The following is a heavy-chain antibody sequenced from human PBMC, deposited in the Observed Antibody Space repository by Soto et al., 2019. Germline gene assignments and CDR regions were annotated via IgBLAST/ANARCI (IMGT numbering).Heavy chain of an antibody. CDR1: GFSLGRYA. J-gene: IGHJ4*02. Sequence: EVQLLESGGALVQPGGSLRLSCEASGFSLGRYAMSWVRQAPGKGLEWISVISASGSSVSYADSVKGRFTISKDNSENTLSLQVNSLRVEDTAVYYCAKDYYYDSTGLFFDSWGQGTLVTVSS. CDR3: AKDYYYDSTGLFFDS. CDR2: ISASGSSV. D-gene: IGHD3-22*01. V-gene: IGHV3-23*01.